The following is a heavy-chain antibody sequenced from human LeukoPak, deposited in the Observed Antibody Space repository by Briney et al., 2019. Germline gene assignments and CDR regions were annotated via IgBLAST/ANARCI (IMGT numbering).Heavy chain of an antibody. V-gene: IGHV1-24*01. J-gene: IGHJ6*02. CDR3: ARVGYSSSSARAYYYGMDV. D-gene: IGHD6-13*01. CDR1: GYTLTELS. CDR2: FDPEDGET. Sequence: ASVKVSCKVSGYTLTELSMHWVRQAPGKGLEWMGGFDPEDGETIYAQKFQGRVTMTEDTSTDTAYMELSSLRSEDTAVYYCARVGYSSSSARAYYYGMDVWGQGTTVTVSS.